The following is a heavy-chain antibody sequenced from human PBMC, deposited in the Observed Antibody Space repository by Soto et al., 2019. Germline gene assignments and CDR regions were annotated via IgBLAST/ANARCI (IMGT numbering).Heavy chain of an antibody. D-gene: IGHD3-9*01. CDR1: GFTFSDYG. Sequence: QVQLVESGGGVVQPGRSLRLSCAASGFTFSDYGMHWVRQAPGKGLEWVALIWHDGSNEYYADSVKGRFTISRDNSKNTLSLRMDSLRAEDTAGYYCAGINYDIFTGYFSDYWGQGTLVTVSS. J-gene: IGHJ4*02. CDR3: AGINYDIFTGYFSDY. V-gene: IGHV3-33*01. CDR2: IWHDGSNE.